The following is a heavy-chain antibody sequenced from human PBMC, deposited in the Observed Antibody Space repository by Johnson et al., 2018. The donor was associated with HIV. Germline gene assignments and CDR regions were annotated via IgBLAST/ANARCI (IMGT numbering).Heavy chain of an antibody. CDR3: ASSRVGYCSSMNCYGLDI. D-gene: IGHD2-2*01. Sequence: QVQLVESGGGVVQPGRSLRLSCAASGFTFSSYAMHWVRQAPGKGLEWVAVISYDGSNKYYADSVKGRFTISRDNSKNTLYLQMNSLRAEDTAVYYCASSRVGYCSSMNCYGLDIWGQGTMVTVSS. CDR2: ISYDGSNK. CDR1: GFTFSSYA. J-gene: IGHJ3*02. V-gene: IGHV3-30-3*01.